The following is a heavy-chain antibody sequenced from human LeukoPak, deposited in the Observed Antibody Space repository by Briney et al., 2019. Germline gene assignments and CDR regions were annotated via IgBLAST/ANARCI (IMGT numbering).Heavy chain of an antibody. Sequence: GSLRLPCVASGFALKQFSMNLGRQAPGERVEWGSGLTGSGSTYHADSVKGRFTISRDNSKNTLSLQMNSLRAEDTAVYYCAKMKGWRLYDYCMDVWGKGTTVTVSS. CDR3: AKMKGWRLYDYCMDV. J-gene: IGHJ6*03. CDR2: LTGSGST. D-gene: IGHD2-15*01. CDR1: GFALKQFS. V-gene: IGHV3-23*01.